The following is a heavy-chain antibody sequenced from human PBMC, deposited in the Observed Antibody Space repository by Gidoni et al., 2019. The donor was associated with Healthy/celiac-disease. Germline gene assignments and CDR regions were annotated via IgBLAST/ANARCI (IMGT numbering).Heavy chain of an antibody. CDR3: ARGGPKLKGIVVVPAALYAFDI. Sequence: QVQLVQSRAEGKKPGSAVKVPCQASEGPVSSQALSWVRQAPGQGLEWLGGIIPIFGTANYAQKFQGRVTITADKSTSTAYMELSSLRSEDTAVYYCARGGPKLKGIVVVPAALYAFDIWGQGTMVSVSS. J-gene: IGHJ3*02. CDR1: EGPVSSQA. D-gene: IGHD2-2*01. V-gene: IGHV1-69*06. CDR2: IIPIFGTA.